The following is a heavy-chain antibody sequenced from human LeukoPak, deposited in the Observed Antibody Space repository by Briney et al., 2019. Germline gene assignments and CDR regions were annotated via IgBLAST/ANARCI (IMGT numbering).Heavy chain of an antibody. J-gene: IGHJ4*02. CDR1: GFTFSSYS. Sequence: GGSLRLSCAASGFTFSSYSMTWVRQAPGKGLEWVSSISSSSSYIYYADSVKGRFTISRDNAKNSLYLQMNSLRAEDTAVYYCARVGIAARRSSDYWGQGTLVTVSS. CDR2: ISSSSSYI. CDR3: ARVGIAARRSSDY. D-gene: IGHD6-6*01. V-gene: IGHV3-21*01.